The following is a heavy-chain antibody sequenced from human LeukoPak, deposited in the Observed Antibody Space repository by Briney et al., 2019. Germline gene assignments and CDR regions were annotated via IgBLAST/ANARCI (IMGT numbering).Heavy chain of an antibody. J-gene: IGHJ3*02. D-gene: IGHD3-3*01. CDR1: GFTFSSYS. CDR3: ARDGGRWDFWSGYYAVDI. V-gene: IGHV3-21*01. Sequence: GGSLRLSCAASGFTFSSYSMNWVRQAPGKGLEWVSSISSSSNYIYYADSVKGRFTISRDNAKNSLYLQMNSLRAEDTAVYYCARDGGRWDFWSGYYAVDIWGQGTMVTVSS. CDR2: ISSSSNYI.